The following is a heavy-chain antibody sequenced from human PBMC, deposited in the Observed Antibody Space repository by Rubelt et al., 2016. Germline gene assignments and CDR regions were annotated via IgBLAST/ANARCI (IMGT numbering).Heavy chain of an antibody. D-gene: IGHD4-17*01. CDR3: ARFALPAVTTAYYYYALDV. J-gene: IGHJ6*02. V-gene: IGHV1-3*01. CDR1: GYTFTSYA. CDR2: INAGNGNT. Sequence: QVQLVQSGAEVKKPGASVKVSCKASGYTFTSYAMHWVRQAPGQRLEWMGWINAGNGNTKYSINLQGIVTFTRDTSASTAYMELSSLRSEDSAVYYCARFALPAVTTAYYYYALDVWGQGTTVTVSS.